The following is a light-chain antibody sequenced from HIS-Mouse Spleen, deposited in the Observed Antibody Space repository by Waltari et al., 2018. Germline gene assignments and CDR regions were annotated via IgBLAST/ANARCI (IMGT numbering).Light chain of an antibody. Sequence: QSALTQPPSASGSPGQSVTISCTGTSSDVGGYNYVSWYQQHPGQAPKLRIYEVSKRPSGFPDRCSGSKAGNPASLTVSGLQAEDEADYYCSSYAGSNNFVVFGGGTKLTVL. CDR2: EVS. CDR1: SSDVGGYNY. J-gene: IGLJ2*01. CDR3: SSYAGSNNFVV. V-gene: IGLV2-8*01.